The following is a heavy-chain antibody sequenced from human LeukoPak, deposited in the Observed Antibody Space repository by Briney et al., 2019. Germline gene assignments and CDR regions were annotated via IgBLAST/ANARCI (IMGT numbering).Heavy chain of an antibody. Sequence: PGGSLRLSCVASGFTFSNYWMSWVRQAPGKGLEWVANIKQDGSEKYYVDSVKGRFTISRDNAKNSLYLQMNSLRAEDTAVYYCARDCSGGSCYRYWGQGTLVTVSS. CDR3: ARDCSGGSCYRY. CDR2: IKQDGSEK. J-gene: IGHJ4*02. CDR1: GFTFSNYW. D-gene: IGHD2-15*01. V-gene: IGHV3-7*01.